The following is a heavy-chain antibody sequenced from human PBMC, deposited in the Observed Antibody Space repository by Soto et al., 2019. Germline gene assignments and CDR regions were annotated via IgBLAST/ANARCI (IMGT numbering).Heavy chain of an antibody. CDR1: VFTFSNYW. V-gene: IGHV3-7*01. Sequence: VRSLRLSCVASVFTFSNYWMSCFRQTPGNWLYFLANIKKDGSDKNYVDSVEGRFSIFRDNAKNSLHLQMYGLRAEDTAVYYCARPTLPRIAAAGTDYYYGMDVWGQGTTVTVS. CDR2: IKKDGSDK. CDR3: ARPTLPRIAAAGTDYYYGMDV. D-gene: IGHD6-13*01. J-gene: IGHJ6*02.